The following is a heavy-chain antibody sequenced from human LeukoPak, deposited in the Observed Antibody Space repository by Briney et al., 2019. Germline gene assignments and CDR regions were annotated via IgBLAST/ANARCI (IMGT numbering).Heavy chain of an antibody. CDR1: GFTFSSYE. J-gene: IGHJ4*02. Sequence: GGSLRLSCAASGFTFSSYEMNWVRQAPGKGLEWVSYISSSGSTIYYADSVKGRFTISRDNAKNSLYLQMNSLRAEDTAVYYCARDQVRAVAGTIFDYWGQGTLVTVSS. D-gene: IGHD6-19*01. CDR2: ISSSGSTI. V-gene: IGHV3-48*03. CDR3: ARDQVRAVAGTIFDY.